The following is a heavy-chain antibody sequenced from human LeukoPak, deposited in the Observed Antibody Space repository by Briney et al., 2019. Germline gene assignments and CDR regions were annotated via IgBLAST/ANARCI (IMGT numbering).Heavy chain of an antibody. CDR1: GFTFSSYA. V-gene: IGHV3-30-3*01. Sequence: HPGGSLRLSCAASGFTFSSYAMHWVRQAPGKGLEWVAVISYDGSNKYYADSVKGRFTISRDNSKNTLYLQMNSLRAEDTAVYYCARDRGYDYWGQGTLVTVSS. CDR2: ISYDGSNK. D-gene: IGHD3-10*01. CDR3: ARDRGYDY. J-gene: IGHJ4*02.